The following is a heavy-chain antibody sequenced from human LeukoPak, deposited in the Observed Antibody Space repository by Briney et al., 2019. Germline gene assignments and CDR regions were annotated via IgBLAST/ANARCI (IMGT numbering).Heavy chain of an antibody. V-gene: IGHV4-34*01. CDR1: GGSFSGYY. D-gene: IGHD1-7*01. CDR3: AREVTGNTRPFDY. Sequence: SETLSLTCAVYGGSFSGYYWGWIRQPPGKGLEWIGEINHSGGTNYNPSLKSRVTISVGTSKHQFSLMLSSVTAADTAVYYCAREVTGNTRPFDYWGQGTLVTVSS. CDR2: INHSGGT. J-gene: IGHJ4*02.